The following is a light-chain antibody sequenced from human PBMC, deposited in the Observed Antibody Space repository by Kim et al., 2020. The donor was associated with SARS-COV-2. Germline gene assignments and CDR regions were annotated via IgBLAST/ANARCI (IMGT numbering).Light chain of an antibody. Sequence: PGERATLSCRASQRVSSSYLAWYQQKPGQAPRLLIYGASSRATGIPDRFSGSGSGTDFTLTISRLESEDFAVYYCQQYGSSPPITFGQGTRLEIK. CDR3: QQYGSSPPIT. V-gene: IGKV3-20*01. CDR1: QRVSSSY. J-gene: IGKJ5*01. CDR2: GAS.